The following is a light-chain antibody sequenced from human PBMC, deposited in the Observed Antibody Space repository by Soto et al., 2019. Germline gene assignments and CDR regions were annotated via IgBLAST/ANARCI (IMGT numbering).Light chain of an antibody. CDR1: QDISNY. J-gene: IGKJ3*01. Sequence: DIQMTQSPSTLSASVEDIVTITCRASQDISNYLNWYQQKPGKAPKVLIYDESNLETGVPQRFSGTGSGTDFNFTISRLQPEDIATCYCQQYDNLPFTCGPGTKVDIK. CDR3: QQYDNLPFT. CDR2: DES. V-gene: IGKV1-33*01.